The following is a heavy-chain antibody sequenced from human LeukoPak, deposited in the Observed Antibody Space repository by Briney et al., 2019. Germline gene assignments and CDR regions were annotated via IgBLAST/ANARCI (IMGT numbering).Heavy chain of an antibody. J-gene: IGHJ4*02. Sequence: GESLKISCKGSGYIFTYYWISWVRQMPGKGLEWMGRIDPSDSYTSYSPSFQGHVTISADKSISTAYLQWSSLKASDTAMYYCARYEYSYGYRSGSYFDYWGQGTLVTVSS. D-gene: IGHD5-18*01. CDR3: ARYEYSYGYRSGSYFDY. CDR1: GYIFTYYW. V-gene: IGHV5-10-1*01. CDR2: IDPSDSYT.